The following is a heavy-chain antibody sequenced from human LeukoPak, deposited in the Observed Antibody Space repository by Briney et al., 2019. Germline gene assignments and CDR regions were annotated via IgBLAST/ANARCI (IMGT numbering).Heavy chain of an antibody. CDR1: GLSISSSSYY. D-gene: IGHD3-10*01. Sequence: SETLSLTCTVSGLSISSSSYYWGWIRPPPGKGREWIGSIYYSGSNYYNPSLKSRVTISVATSKNQFSLKLSSVTAADTAVYYCARHRRFGELSVSQYFQHWGQGTLVTVSS. V-gene: IGHV4-39*01. J-gene: IGHJ1*01. CDR3: ARHRRFGELSVSQYFQH. CDR2: IYYSGSN.